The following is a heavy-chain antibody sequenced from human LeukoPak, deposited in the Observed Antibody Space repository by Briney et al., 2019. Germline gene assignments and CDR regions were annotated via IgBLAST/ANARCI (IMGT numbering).Heavy chain of an antibody. J-gene: IGHJ4*02. CDR3: ARGEYSSSWYPFDY. Sequence: GASVKVSCKTSGYTFTGYDINWVRQAPGQGLEWMGWMKSNSGDTHFAQKFQGRLTMTRNTSISTAFMELSSLRSEDMAVYYCARGEYSSSWYPFDYWGQGSLVTVSS. CDR1: GYTFTGYD. V-gene: IGHV1-8*01. D-gene: IGHD6-13*01. CDR2: MKSNSGDT.